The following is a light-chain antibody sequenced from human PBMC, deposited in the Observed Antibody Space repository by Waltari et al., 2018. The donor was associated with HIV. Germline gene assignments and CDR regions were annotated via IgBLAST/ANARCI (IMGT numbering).Light chain of an antibody. V-gene: IGLV3-19*01. J-gene: IGLJ3*02. CDR2: GQN. CDR1: SPRNYY. Sequence: SELTQDPAVSVALGQTVRITCPGDSPRNYYETWYQQNPGQAPVLVTYGQNNRPPGIPDRFSGSSSGNTASLTITATQADDEADYYCNAWDTYPEGVVFGGGTKLTGL. CDR3: NAWDTYPEGVV.